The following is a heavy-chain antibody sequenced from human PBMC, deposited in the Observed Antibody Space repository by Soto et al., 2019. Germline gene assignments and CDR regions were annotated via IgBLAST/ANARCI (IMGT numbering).Heavy chain of an antibody. Sequence: SLRLSCAASGFTFSSYWMHWVRQAPGKGLVWVSRINSDGSSTSYADSVKGRFTISRHNAKNTLYLQMNSLRAEDTAVYYCARNGRMLYRNYYCYYGKDVGGPATTLTVSS. V-gene: IGHV3-74*01. CDR2: INSDGSST. CDR3: ARNGRMLYRNYYCYYGKDV. D-gene: IGHD2-8*01. CDR1: GFTFSSYW. J-gene: IGHJ6*02.